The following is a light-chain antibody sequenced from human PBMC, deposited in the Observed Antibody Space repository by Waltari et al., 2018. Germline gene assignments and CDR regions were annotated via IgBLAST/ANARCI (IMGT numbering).Light chain of an antibody. Sequence: QSVLTQPPSVSGAPGQTVIISCGGSSSNIGAGFDVHWYPQVPGAAPKLLIYAYSSRPSGVPYRFYGSKSGTSASLAITGLQPEDEALYYCQSYDSALSAVFGGGTKVTVL. CDR1: SSNIGAGFD. V-gene: IGLV1-40*01. CDR3: QSYDSALSAV. CDR2: AYS. J-gene: IGLJ3*02.